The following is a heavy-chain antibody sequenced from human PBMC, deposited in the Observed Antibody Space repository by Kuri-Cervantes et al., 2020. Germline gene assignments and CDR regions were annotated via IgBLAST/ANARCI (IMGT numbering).Heavy chain of an antibody. CDR3: ARETSLRFGGVIGPDY. D-gene: IGHD3-16*02. J-gene: IGHJ4*02. Sequence: SETLSLTCTVSGGSISSSSYYWGWIRQPPGKGLEWIGSIYYSGSTYYNPSLKSRVTISVDTSKNQFSLKLSSVTAADTAVYYCARETSLRFGGVIGPDYWGQGTLVTVSS. CDR1: GGSISSSSYY. CDR2: IYYSGST. V-gene: IGHV4-39*07.